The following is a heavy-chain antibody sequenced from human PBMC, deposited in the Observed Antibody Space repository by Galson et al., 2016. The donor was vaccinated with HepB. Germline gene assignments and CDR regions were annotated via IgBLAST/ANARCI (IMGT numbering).Heavy chain of an antibody. J-gene: IGHJ2*01. D-gene: IGHD5-18*01. Sequence: LSLTCAVSGGSFSAYYWSWVRQPPGKGLEWIGEMNHSGKTNYNPSLKSRVSIPRDTSKKQFSLELTSVTAADTAVYYCARVQFSSGSYWFFDLWGRGTLVTVSS. CDR2: MNHSGKT. V-gene: IGHV4-34*01. CDR3: ARVQFSSGSYWFFDL. CDR1: GGSFSAYY.